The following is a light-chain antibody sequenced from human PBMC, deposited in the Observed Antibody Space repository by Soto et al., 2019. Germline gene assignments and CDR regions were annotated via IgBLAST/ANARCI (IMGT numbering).Light chain of an antibody. CDR1: QSISSW. V-gene: IGKV1-5*01. CDR3: QQYNSYSPLT. J-gene: IGKJ1*01. Sequence: DIQMTQSPSTLSASVGDRVTITCRASQSISSWLAWYQQKPGKAPKLLIYDASSLESGVPSRFSGSGSGTEFTPTISSLQPDDFATYYCQQYNSYSPLTFGQGTKVDIK. CDR2: DAS.